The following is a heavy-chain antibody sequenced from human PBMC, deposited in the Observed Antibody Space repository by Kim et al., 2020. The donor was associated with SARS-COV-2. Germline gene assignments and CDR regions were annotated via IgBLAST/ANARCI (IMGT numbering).Heavy chain of an antibody. D-gene: IGHD2-15*01. Sequence: ASVKVSCKASGYTFTGYYMHWVRQAPGQGLEWMGWINPNSGGTNYAQKFQGRVTMTRDTSISTAYMELSRLRSDDTAVYYCARDPLYCSGGSCYAEVFDYWGQGTLVTVSS. CDR3: ARDPLYCSGGSCYAEVFDY. J-gene: IGHJ4*02. CDR1: GYTFTGYY. CDR2: INPNSGGT. V-gene: IGHV1-2*02.